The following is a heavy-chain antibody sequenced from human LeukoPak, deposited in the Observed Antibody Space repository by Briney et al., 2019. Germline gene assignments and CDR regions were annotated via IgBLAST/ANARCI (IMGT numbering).Heavy chain of an antibody. CDR3: ARSPGITMIVVVITPFDY. D-gene: IGHD3-22*01. CDR2: TSAYNGNT. CDR1: GYTFTSYG. V-gene: IGHV1-18*01. J-gene: IGHJ4*02. Sequence: ASVKVSCKASGYTFTSYGISWVRQAPGQGLEWMGWTSAYNGNTNYAQKLQGRVTMTTDTSTSTAYMELRSLRSDDTAVYYCARSPGITMIVVVITPFDYWGQGTLVTVSS.